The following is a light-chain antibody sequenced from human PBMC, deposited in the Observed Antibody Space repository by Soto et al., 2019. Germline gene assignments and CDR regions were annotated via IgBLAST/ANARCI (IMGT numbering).Light chain of an antibody. CDR3: SSYEGSNNVV. CDR1: SSDVGGYNY. CDR2: EVT. V-gene: IGLV2-8*01. Sequence: QSVLTQPPSASGSPGQSVTISCTGTSSDVGGYNYVSWYQQHPGKAPKLMIYEVTKRHSRVPDRFSGSKSGNTASLTVSGLQAEDEADYYCSSYEGSNNVVFGGGTKLNV. J-gene: IGLJ2*01.